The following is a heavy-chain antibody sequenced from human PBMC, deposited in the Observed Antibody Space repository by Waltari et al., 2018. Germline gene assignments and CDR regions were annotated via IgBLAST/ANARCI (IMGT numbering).Heavy chain of an antibody. D-gene: IGHD6-6*01. V-gene: IGHV4-38-2*02. CDR1: GYSISSGYY. J-gene: IGHJ5*02. Sequence: QVQLQESGPGLVKPSETLSLTCAVSGYSISSGYYWGWIRQPPGKGLEWIGSIYHSGSTYYNPSVKSRVTISVDTSKNQFSLKLSSGTAADTAVYYCARDRSSSSNWFDPWGQGTLVTVPS. CDR3: ARDRSSSSNWFDP. CDR2: IYHSGST.